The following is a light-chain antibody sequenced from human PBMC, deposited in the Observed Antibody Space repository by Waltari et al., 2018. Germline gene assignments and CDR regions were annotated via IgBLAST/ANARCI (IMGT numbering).Light chain of an antibody. CDR3: QQLNTYPLT. V-gene: IGKV1-9*01. Sequence: DIQLTQSPSFLPASVGARFTTTCRASQYIYSYLAWYQQKPGKAPKLLIYAASTLHSEVPSTFSGSGSGTEFTLTISSLQPEDFATYYCQQLNTYPLTFGGGTKVEIK. CDR2: AAS. J-gene: IGKJ4*01. CDR1: QYIYSY.